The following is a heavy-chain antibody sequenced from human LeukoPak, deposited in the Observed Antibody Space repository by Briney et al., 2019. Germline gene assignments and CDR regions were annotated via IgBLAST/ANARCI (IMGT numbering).Heavy chain of an antibody. CDR2: MKQDGSEK. Sequence: GGSLRLPCAASGFTFSSYWMSWVRQAPGKGLEWVANMKQDGSEKYYVDSVKGRFTISRDNAKNSLYLQMNSLRAEDTAVYYCARDPDSSGYYYGGAFDIWGQGTMVTVSS. V-gene: IGHV3-7*01. J-gene: IGHJ3*02. CDR3: ARDPDSSGYYYGGAFDI. CDR1: GFTFSSYW. D-gene: IGHD3-22*01.